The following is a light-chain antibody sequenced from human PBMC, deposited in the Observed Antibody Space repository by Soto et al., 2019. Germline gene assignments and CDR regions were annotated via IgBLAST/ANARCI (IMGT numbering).Light chain of an antibody. CDR3: QQYISYSFTWT. J-gene: IGKJ1*01. Sequence: DIQMTQSPSTLSASVGDRVTITCRASQSISSWLAWYQQKPGKAPKLLIYDASSLESGVPSRFSGSGSGTEFTLTISSLQPDDFATYYCQQYISYSFTWTFGQGTKVDIK. CDR2: DAS. V-gene: IGKV1-5*01. CDR1: QSISSW.